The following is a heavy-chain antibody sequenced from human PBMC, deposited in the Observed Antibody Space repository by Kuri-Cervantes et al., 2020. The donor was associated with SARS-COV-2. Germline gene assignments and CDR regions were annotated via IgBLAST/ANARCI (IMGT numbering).Heavy chain of an antibody. CDR2: ISSSSSYI. CDR1: GFTFNTYS. Sequence: GESLKISCAASGFTFNTYSMDWVRLAPGRGREWVSSISSSSSYIYYADSVKGRFTISRDNSKNTLYLQMNSLRAEDTAVYYCARDRSTHYFDYWGQGTLVTVSS. V-gene: IGHV3-21*01. J-gene: IGHJ4*02. CDR3: ARDRSTHYFDY.